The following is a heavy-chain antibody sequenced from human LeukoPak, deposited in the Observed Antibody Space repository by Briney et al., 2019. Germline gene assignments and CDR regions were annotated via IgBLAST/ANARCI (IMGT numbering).Heavy chain of an antibody. V-gene: IGHV3-23*01. J-gene: IGHJ4*02. Sequence: GGSLRLSCAASGLTFSDYAMSWVRQAAGKGLEWVSGISDTGRRTYYTDSVKGRFTISRDDSKKTVYLQMKTLTAEDTAIYFCARHDSFIPYWGQGTLVTVSS. CDR2: ISDTGRRT. CDR3: ARHDSFIPY. D-gene: IGHD5-18*01. CDR1: GLTFSDYA.